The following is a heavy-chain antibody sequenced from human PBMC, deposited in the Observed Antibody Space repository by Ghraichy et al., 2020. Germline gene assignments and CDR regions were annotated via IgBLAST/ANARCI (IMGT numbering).Heavy chain of an antibody. CDR1: GASMSSSTTYY. CDR2: IYYSGST. J-gene: IGHJ4*02. Sequence: GSLRLSCTVSGASMSSSTTYYWGWIRQPPGKGLEWIGSIYYSGSTYCNPSLKSRVTISADTSKNHLSLILTSVAAADTAVYYCASSGFCSGGKCYSGRGFDSWGQGSLVTVSS. CDR3: ASSGFCSGGKCYSGRGFDS. D-gene: IGHD2-15*01. V-gene: IGHV4-39*02.